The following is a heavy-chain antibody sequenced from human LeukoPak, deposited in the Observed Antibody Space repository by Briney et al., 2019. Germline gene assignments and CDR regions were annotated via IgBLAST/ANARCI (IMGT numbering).Heavy chain of an antibody. CDR2: IIPIFGTA. CDR1: GGTFSSYA. CDR3: ARSAQGDDFWSGYLDY. V-gene: IGHV1-69*13. J-gene: IGHJ4*02. D-gene: IGHD3-3*01. Sequence: ASVKVSCKASGGTFSSYAISWVRQAPGQGLEWMGRIIPIFGTANYAQKFQGRVTITADESTSTAYMELSSLRSEDTAVYYCARSAQGDDFWSGYLDYWGQGTLVTVSS.